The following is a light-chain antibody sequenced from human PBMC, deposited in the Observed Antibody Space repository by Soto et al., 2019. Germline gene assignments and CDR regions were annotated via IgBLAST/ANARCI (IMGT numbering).Light chain of an antibody. CDR1: QTVSSN. V-gene: IGKV3-15*01. Sequence: EIVMTQSPATLSVSPGERATLSCRASQTVSSNLAWYQQKPGQAPRLLIHGASTRATRVPARFSGSGSGTEYNLPVSSLQSEDFAVYYCQQYHNWPPQYTFGQGTKLQI. CDR2: GAS. CDR3: QQYHNWPPQYT. J-gene: IGKJ2*01.